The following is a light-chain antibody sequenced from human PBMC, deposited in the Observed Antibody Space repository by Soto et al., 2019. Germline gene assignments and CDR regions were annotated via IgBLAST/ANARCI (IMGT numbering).Light chain of an antibody. V-gene: IGKV1-39*01. CDR3: QQTYSRHPWS. CDR1: QGISNY. Sequence: DIHRTQSSAARFSSIGDKVILNCRMSQGISNYLAWYQQKPGKAPKLLIYAASSLQSGVPSRFSGSGSGTDFTLTISSLQPEDFAIYYCQQTYSRHPWSFGQGTKVDI. CDR2: AAS. J-gene: IGKJ1*01.